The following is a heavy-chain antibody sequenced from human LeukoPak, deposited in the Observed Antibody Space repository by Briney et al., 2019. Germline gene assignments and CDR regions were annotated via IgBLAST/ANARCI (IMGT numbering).Heavy chain of an antibody. J-gene: IGHJ4*02. Sequence: GGSLRLSCAASGFTVSSNYMSWAREAPGKGVEWVSVIYSGGSTFYADSVKGRFTISRDNSKNTLYLQMNRLRAEDTAVYYCARDGPPTGTDYWGQGTLVTVSS. V-gene: IGHV3-53*01. CDR3: ARDGPPTGTDY. D-gene: IGHD4-17*01. CDR2: IYSGGST. CDR1: GFTVSSNY.